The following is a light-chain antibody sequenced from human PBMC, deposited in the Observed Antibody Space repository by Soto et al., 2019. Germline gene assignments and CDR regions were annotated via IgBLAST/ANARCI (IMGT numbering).Light chain of an antibody. V-gene: IGKV1-5*01. CDR1: QSISSW. J-gene: IGKJ2*01. CDR3: QQYNTYSQYT. CDR2: DAS. Sequence: DIQMTQSPSTLSASVGDRVTITCRASQSISSWLAWYQQKPGKAPKLLIYDASSLESGVPSRFSGSGFGTEFTLTISSLQPDDFATYYCQQYNTYSQYTFGQGTKLEIK.